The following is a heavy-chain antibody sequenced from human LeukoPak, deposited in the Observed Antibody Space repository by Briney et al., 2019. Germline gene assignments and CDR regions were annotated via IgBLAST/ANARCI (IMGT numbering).Heavy chain of an antibody. Sequence: GASVKVSCKASGYTFTGYYMHWVRQAPGQGLEWMGWINPNSGGTNYAQKFQGRVTMTRDTSISTAYMELSRLRSDDTAVYYCARVPWTVYSAIDYWGQGTLVTVSS. D-gene: IGHD3/OR15-3a*01. V-gene: IGHV1-2*02. CDR3: ARVPWTVYSAIDY. J-gene: IGHJ4*02. CDR1: GYTFTGYY. CDR2: INPNSGGT.